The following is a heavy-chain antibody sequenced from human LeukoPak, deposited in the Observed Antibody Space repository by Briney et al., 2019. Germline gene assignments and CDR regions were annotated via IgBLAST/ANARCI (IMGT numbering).Heavy chain of an antibody. CDR2: ISYDGSNK. Sequence: HPGRSLRLSCAASGFTFSSYGMHWVRQAPGKELEWVAVISYDGSNKYYADSVKGRFTISRDNSKNTLYLQMNSLRAEDTAVYYCAKELEEYSSLGSDYWGQGTLVTVSS. CDR1: GFTFSSYG. V-gene: IGHV3-30*18. D-gene: IGHD6-6*01. J-gene: IGHJ4*02. CDR3: AKELEEYSSLGSDY.